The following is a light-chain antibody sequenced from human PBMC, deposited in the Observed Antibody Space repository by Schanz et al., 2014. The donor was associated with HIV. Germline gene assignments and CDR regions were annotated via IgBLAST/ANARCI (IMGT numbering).Light chain of an antibody. Sequence: QSVLTQPPSASGTPGQRVTISCSGSNSNIGSNSVTWYQQLPGTAPKLLLYGNSQRPSGVPARFSGSDSGASASLAISGLQSEDEADYYCATWVDSLNGWVFGGGTKVTVL. CDR1: NSNIGSNS. V-gene: IGLV1-44*01. CDR3: ATWVDSLNGWV. J-gene: IGLJ3*02. CDR2: GNS.